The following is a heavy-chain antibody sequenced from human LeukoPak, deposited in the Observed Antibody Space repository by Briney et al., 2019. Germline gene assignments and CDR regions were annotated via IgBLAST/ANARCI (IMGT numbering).Heavy chain of an antibody. CDR1: SGSISSGSYY. Sequence: SETLSLTCTDSSGSISSGSYYWSWIRQPAGKGLEWIGRIYTSGSTNYNPSLKSRVTISVDTSKNQFSLKLSSVTAADTAVYYCARESVLYYDFWSGYFWFDPWGQGTLVTVSS. J-gene: IGHJ5*02. V-gene: IGHV4-61*02. CDR3: ARESVLYYDFWSGYFWFDP. CDR2: IYTSGST. D-gene: IGHD3-3*01.